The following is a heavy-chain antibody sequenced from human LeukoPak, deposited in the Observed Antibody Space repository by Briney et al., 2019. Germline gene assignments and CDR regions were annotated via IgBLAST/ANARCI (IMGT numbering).Heavy chain of an antibody. D-gene: IGHD3-22*01. CDR1: GGPFSGYY. CDR2: IIHDGST. Sequence: SETLSLTCAVSGGPFSGYYWTWIRQPPGKGLEWIGEIIHDGSTTYNPSLKSRVSMSIDTSKNQFSLRVSSVTAADTALYYCVRGPYYFDSSGSDYWGQGTLVTVSS. J-gene: IGHJ4*02. CDR3: VRGPYYFDSSGSDY. V-gene: IGHV4-34*01.